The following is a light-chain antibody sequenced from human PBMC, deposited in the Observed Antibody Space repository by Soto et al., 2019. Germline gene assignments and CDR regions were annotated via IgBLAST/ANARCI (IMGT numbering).Light chain of an antibody. CDR3: QQYYSYSLT. J-gene: IGKJ4*01. Sequence: DIQMTQSPSILSASVGDRVTITCRASQIISSRLAWYQQKPGKAPKLLIYDAYNLESGVPSRFSGSGSGTEFALTVSILQPDDFATYYCQQYYSYSLTFGGGTKVESK. V-gene: IGKV1-5*01. CDR1: QIISSR. CDR2: DAY.